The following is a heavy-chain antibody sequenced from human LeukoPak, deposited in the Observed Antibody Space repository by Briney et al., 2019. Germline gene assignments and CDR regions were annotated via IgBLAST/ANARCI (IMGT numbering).Heavy chain of an antibody. V-gene: IGHV3-7*01. D-gene: IGHD6-19*01. CDR1: GFTFSSXX. Sequence: PGGSLRLSCAASGFTFSSXXXXXXXXXXXXXXEWVXNIKQDGXXXXXXXXVKGRXXXXRDNAKNSLYLQMNSLRAEDTAVYYCCSSGWSLDYWGQGTLVTVSS. J-gene: IGHJ4*02. CDR2: IKQDGXXX. CDR3: CSSGWSLDY.